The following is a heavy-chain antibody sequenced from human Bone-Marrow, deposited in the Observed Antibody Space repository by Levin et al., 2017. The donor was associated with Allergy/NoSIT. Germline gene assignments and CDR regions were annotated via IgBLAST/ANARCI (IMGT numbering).Heavy chain of an antibody. D-gene: IGHD5-12*01. CDR2: IIPIFGTA. Sequence: SVKVSCKASGGTFSSYAISWVRQAPGQGLEWMGGIIPIFGTANYAQKFQGRVTITADESTSTAYMELSSLRSEDTAVYYCATYPPGTWDSGYVYGMDVWGQGTTVTVSS. J-gene: IGHJ6*02. CDR1: GGTFSSYA. V-gene: IGHV1-69*13. CDR3: ATYPPGTWDSGYVYGMDV.